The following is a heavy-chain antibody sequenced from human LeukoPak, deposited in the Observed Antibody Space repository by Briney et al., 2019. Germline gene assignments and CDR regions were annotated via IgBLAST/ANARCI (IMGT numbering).Heavy chain of an antibody. CDR3: AKDVQSWPTYFDY. V-gene: IGHV3-30*18. Sequence: PGRSLRLSCAASGFTFSNYGMYWVRQAPGKGLEWVAVISYDGNNKYYVDSVKGRFTISRDNSKNTLYLQMNSLRAEDTAVYYCAKDVQSWPTYFDYWGQGTLVTVSS. D-gene: IGHD1-1*01. CDR2: ISYDGNNK. CDR1: GFTFSNYG. J-gene: IGHJ4*02.